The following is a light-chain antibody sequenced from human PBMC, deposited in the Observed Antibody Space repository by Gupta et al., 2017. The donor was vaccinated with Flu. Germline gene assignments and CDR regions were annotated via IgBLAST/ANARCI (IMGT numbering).Light chain of an antibody. CDR3: QQYYGTPPWT. J-gene: IGKJ1*01. Sequence: RGGRATINCKSSQSVLYSYNNKNYLAWYQQKPGQPPKLLIYWASARESGVPDRLSGSGSGTDFTLTISSLQAEDVAVYYCQQYYGTPPWTFGQGTKVEIK. V-gene: IGKV4-1*01. CDR2: WAS. CDR1: QSVLYSYNNKNY.